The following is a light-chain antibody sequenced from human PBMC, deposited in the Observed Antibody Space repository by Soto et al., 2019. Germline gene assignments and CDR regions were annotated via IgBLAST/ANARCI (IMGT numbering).Light chain of an antibody. J-gene: IGKJ5*01. V-gene: IGKV3-20*01. Sequence: EIVMTQSPATLSVSPGESATRSCRASQSVSSNLAWYQQKPGQAPRLFIYGASSRATGIPDRFSDSGSGTDFTLTISSLEPEDFAVYYCQKYGSSPITCGQGTRLEIK. CDR1: QSVSSN. CDR3: QKYGSSPIT. CDR2: GAS.